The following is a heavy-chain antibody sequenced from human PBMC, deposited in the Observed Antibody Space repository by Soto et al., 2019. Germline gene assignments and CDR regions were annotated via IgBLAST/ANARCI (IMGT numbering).Heavy chain of an antibody. D-gene: IGHD2-8*01. Sequence: EVLLLESGGGLVQPGGSLRLSCAASGFSFSTYAMTWVRQAPGKGLEWDSTITTSGGNTYYADSVKVRFTITRDHSENTLYLHMSSLRAEDTAVYYCAGRYCPNGVCYTNYYYYMDIWGEGTTVTVSS. V-gene: IGHV3-23*01. J-gene: IGHJ6*03. CDR1: GFSFSTYA. CDR3: AGRYCPNGVCYTNYYYYMDI. CDR2: ITTSGGNT.